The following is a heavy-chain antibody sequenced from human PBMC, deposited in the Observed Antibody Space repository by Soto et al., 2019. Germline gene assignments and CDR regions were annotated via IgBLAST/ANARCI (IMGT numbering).Heavy chain of an antibody. CDR2: ISGSGGST. CDR1: GFTFSSFA. CDR3: AKDMYCSGGSCYPAEYFQH. D-gene: IGHD2-15*01. J-gene: IGHJ1*01. V-gene: IGHV3-23*01. Sequence: GGSLRLSCAASGFTFSSFAMSWVRQAPGKGLEWVSAISGSGGSTYYADSVKGRFTISRDNSKNTLYLQMNSLRAEDTAVYYCAKDMYCSGGSCYPAEYFQHWGQGTLVTVSS.